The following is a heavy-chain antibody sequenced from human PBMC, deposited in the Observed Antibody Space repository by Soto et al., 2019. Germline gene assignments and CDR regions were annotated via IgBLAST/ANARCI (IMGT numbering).Heavy chain of an antibody. Sequence: QVQLQESGPGLVKPSETLSLTCTVSGGSISSYYWSWIRQPPGKGLEWIGYIYYSGSTNYNPSLKRRVTLSVATSKNQFSLKLSSVTAADTAVYYCARRWGRSFDYWGQGTLVTVSS. V-gene: IGHV4-59*08. CDR1: GGSISSYY. J-gene: IGHJ4*02. CDR3: ARRWGRSFDY. D-gene: IGHD2-15*01. CDR2: IYYSGST.